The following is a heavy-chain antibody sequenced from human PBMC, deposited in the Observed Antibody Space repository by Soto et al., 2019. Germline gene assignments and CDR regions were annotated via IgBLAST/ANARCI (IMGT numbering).Heavy chain of an antibody. CDR2: IKQDGSEK. CDR3: AGEYSSSFWLYYYMDV. Sequence: EVQLVESGGGLVQPGGSLRLSCAASGFTFSRYWMSWVRQAPGKGLEWVANIKQDGSEKYYVDSVKGRFTISRDNAKNSLYLQMNSLRAEDTAVYYCAGEYSSSFWLYYYMDVWGKGTTVTVSS. CDR1: GFTFSRYW. V-gene: IGHV3-7*01. J-gene: IGHJ6*03. D-gene: IGHD6-13*01.